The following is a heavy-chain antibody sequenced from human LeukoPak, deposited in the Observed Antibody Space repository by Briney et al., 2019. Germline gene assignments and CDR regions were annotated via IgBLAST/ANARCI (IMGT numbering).Heavy chain of an antibody. V-gene: IGHV4-34*01. CDR2: INHSGST. Sequence: PSETLSLTCAVYGGSFSGYYWSWIRQPPGKGLEWIGEINHSGSTNYNPSLKSRVTISVDTSKNQFSLKLSSVTAADTAVYYCARGPIAAAASQYYFDYWGQGTLVTVSS. J-gene: IGHJ4*02. CDR1: GGSFSGYY. CDR3: ARGPIAAAASQYYFDY. D-gene: IGHD6-13*01.